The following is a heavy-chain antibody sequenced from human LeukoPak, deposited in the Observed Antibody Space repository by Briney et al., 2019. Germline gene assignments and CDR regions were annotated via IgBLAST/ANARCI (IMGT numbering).Heavy chain of an antibody. D-gene: IGHD2-2*01. V-gene: IGHV4-39*01. Sequence: PSETLSLTCTVSGGSISSSSYYWGWIRQPPGKGLEWIGSIHYSGSTYYNPPLKSRVTISVDTSKNQFSLKLNSVTAADTAVYYCARSYCSSTSCYGVGAFDIWGQGTTVTVSS. CDR2: IHYSGST. CDR1: GGSISSSSYY. CDR3: ARSYCSSTSCYGVGAFDI. J-gene: IGHJ3*02.